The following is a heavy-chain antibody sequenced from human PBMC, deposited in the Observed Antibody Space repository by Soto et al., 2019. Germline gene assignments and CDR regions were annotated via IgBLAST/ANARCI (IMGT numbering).Heavy chain of an antibody. CDR2: ISSSSSYI. CDR3: ARDAAPIAVAGTGAGDY. CDR1: GFTFSSYS. V-gene: IGHV3-21*01. D-gene: IGHD6-19*01. Sequence: GGSLRLSCAASGFTFSSYSMNWVRQAPGKGLEWVSSISSSSSYIYYADSVKGRFTISRDNAKNSLYLQMNSLRAEDTAVYYCARDAAPIAVAGTGAGDYWGRGTLVTVSS. J-gene: IGHJ4*02.